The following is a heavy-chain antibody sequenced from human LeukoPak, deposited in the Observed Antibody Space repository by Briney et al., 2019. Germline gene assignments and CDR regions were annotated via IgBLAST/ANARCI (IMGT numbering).Heavy chain of an antibody. V-gene: IGHV3-30*04. CDR1: GFTFSSCA. CDR3: ARSARLMKGVVEVTALDD. Sequence: GGSLRLSCAASGFTFSSCAMHWVRQAPGKGLEWVAVISSDGSNKYYADSVKGRFTIARDNAKNSVYLEMNSLRADDTAVYYCARSARLMKGVVEVTALDDWGQGTLVTVSS. D-gene: IGHD3-3*01. J-gene: IGHJ4*02. CDR2: ISSDGSNK.